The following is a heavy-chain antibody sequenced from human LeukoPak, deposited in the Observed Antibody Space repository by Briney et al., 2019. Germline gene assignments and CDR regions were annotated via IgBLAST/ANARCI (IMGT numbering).Heavy chain of an antibody. CDR2: MYYSGGT. J-gene: IGHJ4*02. Sequence: SETLSLTCTVSGGSISGYYWSWIRQPPGKGLEWIGYMYYSGGTTYSPSLKSRVTMSADTSKNQFSLKLSSVTAADTAMYYCARDLSHGDYCFDYWGQGTLVTVSS. D-gene: IGHD4-17*01. CDR3: ARDLSHGDYCFDY. CDR1: GGSISGYY. V-gene: IGHV4-59*01.